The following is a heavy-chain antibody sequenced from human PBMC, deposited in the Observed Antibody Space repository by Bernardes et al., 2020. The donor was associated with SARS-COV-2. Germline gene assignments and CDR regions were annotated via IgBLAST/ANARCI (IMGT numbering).Heavy chain of an antibody. J-gene: IGHJ4*02. CDR3: AKDHSGSYSFYFDY. D-gene: IGHD1-26*01. CDR1: GFTFSTTA. V-gene: IGHV3-30*18. Sequence: GGSLRLSCAASGFTFSTTAMHWVRQAPGTGLVWVAVISYDGSNQYYGHAVKGRFTISRDNSKNTLYLQMNSLRAEDTAVYYCAKDHSGSYSFYFDYWGLGTLVTSPQ. CDR2: ISYDGSNQ.